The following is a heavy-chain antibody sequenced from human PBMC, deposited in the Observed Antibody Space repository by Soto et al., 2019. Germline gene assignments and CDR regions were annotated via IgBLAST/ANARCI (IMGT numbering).Heavy chain of an antibody. CDR1: GFNVSAYT. J-gene: IGHJ4*02. CDR2: ISSAGNHK. D-gene: IGHD1-26*01. CDR3: ARWEQPLFDY. Sequence: QVKLVESGGGVVQPGGSLRLSCAASGFNVSAYTMHWVRQAPGKGLEWVAVISSAGNHKYYTDSVKGRFTISRDTSTNPLYLQMHSLRAEDTAVYYCARWEQPLFDYWGQGTLVTVSS. V-gene: IGHV3-30-3*01.